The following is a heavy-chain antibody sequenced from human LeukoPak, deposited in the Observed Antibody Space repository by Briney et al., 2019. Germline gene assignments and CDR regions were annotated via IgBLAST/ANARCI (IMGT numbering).Heavy chain of an antibody. Sequence: GGSLRLSCAASGFTFSSYAMSWVRQAPGKGLEWVSAISGSGGSTYYADCVKGRFTISRDNSKNSLYLQMNSLRAEDTAVYYCAKTPVATIQERGDYWGQGTLVTVSS. CDR1: GFTFSSYA. CDR3: AKTPVATIQERGDY. J-gene: IGHJ4*02. CDR2: ISGSGGST. D-gene: IGHD5-12*01. V-gene: IGHV3-23*01.